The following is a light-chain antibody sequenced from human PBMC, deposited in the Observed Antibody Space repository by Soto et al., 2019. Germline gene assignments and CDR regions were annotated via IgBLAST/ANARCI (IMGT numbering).Light chain of an antibody. CDR2: EVS. CDR3: SSYAGSNNVV. J-gene: IGLJ1*01. CDR1: SSDIGAYIY. Sequence: QSALTQPSSASGSPGQSVTISCTGTSSDIGAYIYVSWYQQHPGKAPKLMISEVSRRPSGVPERFSGSKSGNTASLTVSGLQADDEAHYYCSSYAGSNNVVFGTGTKVTVL. V-gene: IGLV2-8*01.